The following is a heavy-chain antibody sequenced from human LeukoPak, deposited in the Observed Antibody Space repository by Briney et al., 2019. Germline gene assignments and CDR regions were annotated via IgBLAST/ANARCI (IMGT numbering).Heavy chain of an antibody. D-gene: IGHD3-22*01. Sequence: SETLSLTCTVSGGYINSHYWSSIRQPPGKVLEYIGYISYTGSAIYSPSLESRVTISIDTSKKQFSLNLRSVNTADTAVYYCARVDLGGSGYFFDLWGQGALVTVSS. CDR2: ISYTGSA. J-gene: IGHJ4*02. CDR3: ARVDLGGSGYFFDL. V-gene: IGHV4-59*11. CDR1: GGYINSHY.